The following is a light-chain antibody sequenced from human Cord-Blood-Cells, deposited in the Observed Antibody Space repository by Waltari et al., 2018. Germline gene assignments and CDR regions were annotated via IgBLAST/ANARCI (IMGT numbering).Light chain of an antibody. CDR3: QLYGSSPLA. CDR1: QSVSSSY. CDR2: GAS. V-gene: IGKV3-20*01. Sequence: ESVLTQSPGTLSLSPGERATLSCRASQSVSSSYLAWYQQTPGQAPRLLIYGASSSATGIPDRLSGSGSVTYFTLTMSRLEPEDFAVDYCQLYGSSPLAFGGGTKVEIK. J-gene: IGKJ4*01.